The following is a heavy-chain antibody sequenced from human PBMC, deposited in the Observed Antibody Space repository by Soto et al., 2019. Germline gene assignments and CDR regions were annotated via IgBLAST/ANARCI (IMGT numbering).Heavy chain of an antibody. CDR1: GYKFTSYT. CDR2: INIAKGNT. V-gene: IGHV1-3*04. CDR3: ARADCGSTTCALGFDP. D-gene: IGHD2-2*01. J-gene: IGHJ5*01. Sequence: SVKVSCKASGYKFTSYTMHWVRQAPGQRLEWMGWINIAKGNTEYSQRFQGRVSITRDTSATTTYMELTSLTSEDTAMYYCARADCGSTTCALGFDPWGQGTQVTVSS.